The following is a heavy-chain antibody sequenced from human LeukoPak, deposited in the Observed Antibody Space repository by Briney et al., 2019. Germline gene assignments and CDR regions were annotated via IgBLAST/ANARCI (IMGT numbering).Heavy chain of an antibody. Sequence: SVKVSCKASGGTFSSYAISWVRQAPGQGLEWMGGIIPIFGTANYAQKFQDRVTITADESTSTACMELSSLRSEDTAVFYCARGYYDSSGYYGWAFDYWGQGALVTVSS. J-gene: IGHJ4*02. CDR1: GGTFSSYA. CDR2: IIPIFGTA. CDR3: ARGYYDSSGYYGWAFDY. D-gene: IGHD3-22*01. V-gene: IGHV1-69*01.